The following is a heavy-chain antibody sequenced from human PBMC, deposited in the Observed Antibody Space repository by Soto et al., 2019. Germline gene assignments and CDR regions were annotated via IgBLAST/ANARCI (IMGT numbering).Heavy chain of an antibody. D-gene: IGHD2-21*01. V-gene: IGHV1-69*02. J-gene: IGHJ3*02. CDR3: TIGSWSGEVFDI. CDR2: IIPMLGIR. CDR1: GGTFSTYS. Sequence: QVQLVQSGAEVKKPESSVKVSCKDSGGTFSTYSMLWVRQAPGQGLEWMGRIIPMLGIRNYAQRFQDRVTITADKSTATAHMELSSLRSEDTALYYCTIGSWSGEVFDIWGQGTMVTLSS.